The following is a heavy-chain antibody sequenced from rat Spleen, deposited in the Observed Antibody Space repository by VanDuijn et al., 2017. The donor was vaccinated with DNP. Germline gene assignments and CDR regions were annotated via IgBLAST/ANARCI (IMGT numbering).Heavy chain of an antibody. CDR2: PTSGGGPT. CDR3: TRGGTYYFDY. Sequence: EEQLVESGGDLVQPGRSLKLSCVASGFTFRSYWMTWIRQVPGKGLEWIASPTSGGGPTYYADSVKGRFTISRDNAKSTLYLQMDSLRSEDTATYYCTRGGTYYFDYWGHGVMITVSS. CDR1: GFTFRSYW. V-gene: IGHV5-31*01. J-gene: IGHJ2*01.